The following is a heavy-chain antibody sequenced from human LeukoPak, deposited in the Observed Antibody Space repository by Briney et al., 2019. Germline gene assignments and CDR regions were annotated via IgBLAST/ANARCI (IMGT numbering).Heavy chain of an antibody. J-gene: IGHJ3*02. CDR1: GYTFTSYY. CDR3: ARDRHYYDSSGYYSGDAFDI. V-gene: IGHV1-46*01. D-gene: IGHD3-22*01. Sequence: ASVKVSCKASGYTFTSYYMHWVRQAPGQGLEWMGIINPSGGSTSYAQKFQGRVTMTRDTSTSTVYMELSSLRSDDTAVYYCARDRHYYDSSGYYSGDAFDIWGQGTMVTVSS. CDR2: INPSGGST.